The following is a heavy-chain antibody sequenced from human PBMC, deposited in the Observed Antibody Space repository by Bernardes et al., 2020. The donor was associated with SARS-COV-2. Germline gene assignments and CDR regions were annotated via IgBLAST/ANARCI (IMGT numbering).Heavy chain of an antibody. V-gene: IGHV7-4-1*02. CDR1: GYIFTAYA. D-gene: IGHD3-10*01. CDR2: INTNTGNP. CDR3: ARVPLVTMVRNSHADS. J-gene: IGHJ4*02. Sequence: ASVKVSCKASGYIFTAYAMNWVRQAPGQGLEWMGWINTNTGNPTYAQDFTGRFVFSLDTSVGTAYLQISSLKPEDTAVYYCARVPLVTMVRNSHADSWGQGTQVTVSS.